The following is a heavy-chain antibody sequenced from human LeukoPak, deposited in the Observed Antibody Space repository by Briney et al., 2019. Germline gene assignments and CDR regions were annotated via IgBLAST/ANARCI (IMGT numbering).Heavy chain of an antibody. J-gene: IGHJ4*02. CDR2: IYHSGST. V-gene: IGHV4-38-2*02. Sequence: PSETLSLTCTVSGYSISSGYYWGWIRQPPGKGLEWIGSIYHSGSTYYNPSLKRRVTISVDTSKNQFSLKLSSVTAADTAVYYCARGFLEMATTIDYWGQGTLVTVSS. CDR1: GYSISSGYY. CDR3: ARGFLEMATTIDY. D-gene: IGHD5-24*01.